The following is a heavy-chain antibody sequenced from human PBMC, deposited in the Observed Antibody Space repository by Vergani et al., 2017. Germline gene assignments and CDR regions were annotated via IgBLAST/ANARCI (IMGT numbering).Heavy chain of an antibody. CDR3: ARSIVSRNPPDYFDN. J-gene: IGHJ4*02. Sequence: QVQLQESGPGLVRPSETLSLTCTVSGGSLSGYYWNWIRQTPGERLEWIGYVEDSGYFNYNPSLKTRVSMSSDTSNNQFSLRLSSVTVADTAVYYCARSIVSRNPPDYFDNWGQGTLVTVSS. CDR1: GGSLSGYY. V-gene: IGHV4-59*01. CDR2: VEDSGYF. D-gene: IGHD1-14*01.